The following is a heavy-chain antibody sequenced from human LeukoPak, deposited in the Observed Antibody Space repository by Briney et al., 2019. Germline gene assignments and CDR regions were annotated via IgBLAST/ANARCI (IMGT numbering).Heavy chain of an antibody. CDR3: ARAPYYGSNWFDP. CDR2: IYYSGSS. CDR1: GGSISSRGYY. V-gene: IGHV4-39*07. J-gene: IGHJ5*02. D-gene: IGHD1-26*01. Sequence: WETLSLTCTVSGGSISSRGYYWGWIRQPPGKGLEWIGSIYYSGSSYYNPSLKSRVTISVDTSKNQFSLKLSSVTAADTAVYYCARAPYYGSNWFDPWGQGTLVTVSS.